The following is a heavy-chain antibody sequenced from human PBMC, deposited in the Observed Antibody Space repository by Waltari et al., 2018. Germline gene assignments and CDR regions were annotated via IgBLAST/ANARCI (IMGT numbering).Heavy chain of an antibody. CDR3: AMGFSNGWAWFDP. D-gene: IGHD6-19*01. V-gene: IGHV4-59*08. CDR1: GGSISSYY. J-gene: IGHJ5*02. CDR2: IYNSGTT. Sequence: QVQLQESGPGLVKPSETLSLTCSVSGGSISSYYWNWVRQPPGKGLEWIGYIYNSGTTNYTPSLKSRVTISIDTSKNQFSLKLTSVTAADTAVYYCAMGFSNGWAWFDPWGQGTLVTVSS.